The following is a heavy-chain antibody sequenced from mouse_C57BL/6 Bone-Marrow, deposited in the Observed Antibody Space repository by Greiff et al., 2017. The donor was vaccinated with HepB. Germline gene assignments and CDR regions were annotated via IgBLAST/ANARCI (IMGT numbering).Heavy chain of an antibody. J-gene: IGHJ3*01. CDR3: ARGAY. V-gene: IGHV1-76*01. CDR1: GYTFTDYY. Sequence: QVQLQQSGAELVRPGASVKLSCKASGYTFTDYYINWVKQRPGQGLEWIARIYPGSGNTYYNEKFKGKATLTADKSSSTAYMQLSSLTSEDSAVYFCARGAYWGQGTLVTVST. CDR2: IYPGSGNT.